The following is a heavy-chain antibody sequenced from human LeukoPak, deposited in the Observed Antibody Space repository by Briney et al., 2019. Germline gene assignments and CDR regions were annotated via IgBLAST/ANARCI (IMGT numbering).Heavy chain of an antibody. V-gene: IGHV1-8*03. CDR1: GYTFTSYD. CDR3: AKGLDRYDKGDVAGY. CDR2: MNPNSGNT. D-gene: IGHD2-21*02. Sequence: ASVKVSCKASGYTFTSYDINWVRQATGQGLEWMGWMNPNSGNTGYAQKFQGRVTITRNTSISTAYMELSSLRAEDTALYYCAKGLDRYDKGDVAGYWGQGTLVTVSS. J-gene: IGHJ4*02.